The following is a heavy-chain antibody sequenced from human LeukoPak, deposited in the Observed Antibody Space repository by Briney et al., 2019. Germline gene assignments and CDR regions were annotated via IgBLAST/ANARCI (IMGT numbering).Heavy chain of an antibody. CDR3: ARLFTRAWEYRYGMDV. D-gene: IGHD1-26*01. CDR1: GGSIRTDGSY. V-gene: IGHV4-39*02. Sequence: SETLSLTCTVSGGSIRTDGSYWAWIRPPPGKGLEWIGSIYIDGITHYNSSLQSRVTLSIDTSKNHFSLRLTSVTAADTAVFYCARLFTRAWEYRYGMDVWGQGTAVTVSS. CDR2: IYIDGIT. J-gene: IGHJ6*02.